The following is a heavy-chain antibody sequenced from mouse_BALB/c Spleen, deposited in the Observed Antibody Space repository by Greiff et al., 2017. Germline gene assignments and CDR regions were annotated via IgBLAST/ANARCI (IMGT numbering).Heavy chain of an antibody. J-gene: IGHJ3*01. V-gene: IGHV5-12-2*01. CDR1: GFTFSSYT. CDR2: ISNGGGST. CDR3: ARQGYGSSPFAY. Sequence: EVQRVESGGGLVQPGGSLKLSCAASGFTFSSYTMSWVRQTPEKRLEWVAYISNGGGSTYYPDTVKGRFTISRDNAKNTLYLQMSSLKSEDTAMYYCARQGYGSSPFAYWGQGTLVTVSA. D-gene: IGHD1-1*01.